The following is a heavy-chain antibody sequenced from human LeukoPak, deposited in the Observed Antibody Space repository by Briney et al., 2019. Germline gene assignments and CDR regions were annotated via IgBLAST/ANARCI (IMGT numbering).Heavy chain of an antibody. Sequence: SETLSLTCTVSGGSISSYYWSWIRQPPVKGLEWIGYIYYSGSTNYNPSLKSRVTISVDTSKNQFSLKLSSVTAADTAVYYCATHGPLSYTNYGEFDPWGQGTLVTVSS. CDR2: IYYSGST. CDR3: ATHGPLSYTNYGEFDP. D-gene: IGHD4-11*01. V-gene: IGHV4-59*08. J-gene: IGHJ5*02. CDR1: GGSISSYY.